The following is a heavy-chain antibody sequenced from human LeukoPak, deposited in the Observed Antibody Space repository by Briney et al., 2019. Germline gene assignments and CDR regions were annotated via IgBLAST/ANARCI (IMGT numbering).Heavy chain of an antibody. D-gene: IGHD6-6*01. V-gene: IGHV4-61*02. CDR3: ARASIEYSSSSDQPCYYYYMDV. CDR1: GGSISSGSYY. J-gene: IGHJ6*03. Sequence: RSSETLSLTCTVSGGSISSGSYYWSWIRQPAGKGLEWIVRIYTSGSTNYNPTLKSRFTISVDTSKNQFSLKLSSVTAADTAVYYCARASIEYSSSSDQPCYYYYMDVWGKGTTVTVSS. CDR2: IYTSGST.